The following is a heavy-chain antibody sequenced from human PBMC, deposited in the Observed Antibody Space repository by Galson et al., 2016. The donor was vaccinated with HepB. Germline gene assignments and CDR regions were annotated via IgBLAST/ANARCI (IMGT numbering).Heavy chain of an antibody. CDR3: ARTEPSSGFRY. V-gene: IGHV4-59*08. D-gene: IGHD3-22*01. CDR2: IYYSGST. CDR1: GGSFSTYY. Sequence: ETLSLTCTTSGGSFSTYYWSWIRQPPGKGLEWIGYIYYSGSTNYNPSLKSRVTISVDTSMNQFPLKLSSVTAADPAVYYCARTEPSSGFRYWGQGTLVTVSS. J-gene: IGHJ4*02.